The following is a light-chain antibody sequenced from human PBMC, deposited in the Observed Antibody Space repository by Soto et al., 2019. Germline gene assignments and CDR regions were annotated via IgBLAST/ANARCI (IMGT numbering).Light chain of an antibody. Sequence: EIVMTQSPATLSVSPGERATLSCRASQSVSSNLAWYQQKPGQAPRLLIYGSSTRATGIPARFSGSGSGTEFTLTISSLQSEDFAVYYCQQYNNWPRTFVQGTKVDI. CDR3: QQYNNWPRT. CDR1: QSVSSN. J-gene: IGKJ1*01. V-gene: IGKV3-15*01. CDR2: GSS.